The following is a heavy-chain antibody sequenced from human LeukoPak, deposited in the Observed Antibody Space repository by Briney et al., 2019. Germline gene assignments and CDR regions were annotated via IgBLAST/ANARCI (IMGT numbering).Heavy chain of an antibody. CDR1: GGSISSHY. CDR2: IYYSGST. D-gene: IGHD3-22*01. CDR3: ARTIGTYYYDCCGFDY. Sequence: SETLSLTCTVSGGSISSHYWSWIRQPPGKGLEWIGYIYYSGSTNYNPSLKSRVTISVDTSKNQFSLKLSSVTAADTAVYYCARTIGTYYYDCCGFDYWGQGTLVNVSS. J-gene: IGHJ4*02. V-gene: IGHV4-59*11.